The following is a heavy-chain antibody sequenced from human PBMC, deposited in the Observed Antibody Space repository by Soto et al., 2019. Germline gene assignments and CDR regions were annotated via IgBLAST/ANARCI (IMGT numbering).Heavy chain of an antibody. Sequence: EVQLVESGGGLVQPGGSLKLSCAASGFTFSGSAMHWVRQASGKGLEWVGRIRSKANSYATAYAASVKGRFTISRDDSKNTAYLQMNSLKTEDTAVYYCTSVVEMARLAQYYYYYYMDVWGKGTTVTVSS. V-gene: IGHV3-73*01. CDR3: TSVVEMARLAQYYYYYYMDV. CDR2: IRSKANSYAT. J-gene: IGHJ6*03. CDR1: GFTFSGSA. D-gene: IGHD3-9*01.